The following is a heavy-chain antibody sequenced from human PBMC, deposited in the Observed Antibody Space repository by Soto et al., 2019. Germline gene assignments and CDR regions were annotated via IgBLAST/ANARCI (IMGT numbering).Heavy chain of an antibody. Sequence: QVQLQVSGPGLVKPSQTLSLTCTVSVGSISSGDYYWSWIRQPPGKGLEWIGYIYSRGGTYDNPSLKRRLNIPVDTYKNQCALKLSYVTAAGTAVYYCARGGIIGVVPAAYYYYYRIGVWGQGTTNTASS. CDR3: ARGGIIGVVPAAYYYYYRIGV. CDR1: VGSISSGDYY. V-gene: IGHV4-30-4*01. J-gene: IGHJ6*02. D-gene: IGHD2-2*01. CDR2: IYSRGGT.